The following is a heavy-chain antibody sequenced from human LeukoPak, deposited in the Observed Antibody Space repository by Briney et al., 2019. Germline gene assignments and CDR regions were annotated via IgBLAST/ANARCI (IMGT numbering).Heavy chain of an antibody. CDR2: ITTSGSKT. J-gene: IGHJ4*02. CDR3: GRYLNY. CDR1: GFTFSSYE. V-gene: IGHV3-48*03. D-gene: IGHD3-10*01. Sequence: GGSLRLSCAASGFTFSSYEMNWVRQAPGKGLEWISHITTSGSKTYYADSVNGRFTISRDNTKSSRYLQINSLRAEDTAVYYCGRYLNYCGEGALGTVSS.